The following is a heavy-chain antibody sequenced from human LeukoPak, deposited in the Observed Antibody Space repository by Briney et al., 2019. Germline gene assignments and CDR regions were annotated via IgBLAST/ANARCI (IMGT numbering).Heavy chain of an antibody. CDR1: GDSFSGYY. CDR3: ARGPRLWFGESHYYYYGMDV. V-gene: IGHV4-34*01. D-gene: IGHD3-10*01. Sequence: SETLSLTCTVSGDSFSGYYWSWIRQPPGKGLEWIGEINHSGSTNYNPSLKSRVTISVDTSKNQFSLKLGSVTAADTAVYYCARGPRLWFGESHYYYYGMDVWGQGTTVTVSS. CDR2: INHSGST. J-gene: IGHJ6*02.